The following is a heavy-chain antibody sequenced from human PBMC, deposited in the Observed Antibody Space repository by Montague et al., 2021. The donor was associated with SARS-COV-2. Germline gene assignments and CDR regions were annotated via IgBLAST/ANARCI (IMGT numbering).Heavy chain of an antibody. J-gene: IGHJ6*03. Sequence: SETLSLTCAVYGGSFSGYYWSWIRQPPGKGLEWIGEINHSGSTNYNPSLKSRVTISVDTSKNQFSLKLSSVTAADTAVYYCARGRVVVVPAATGLLRELYYYYYMDVGGKGTTVTVSS. CDR1: GGSFSGYY. CDR3: ARGRVVVVPAATGLLRELYYYYYMDV. D-gene: IGHD2-2*01. CDR2: INHSGST. V-gene: IGHV4-34*01.